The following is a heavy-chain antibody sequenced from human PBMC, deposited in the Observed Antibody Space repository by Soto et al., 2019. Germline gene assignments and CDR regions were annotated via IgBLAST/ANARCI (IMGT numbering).Heavy chain of an antibody. CDR2: TYYSGST. CDR1: GGSISSGDYY. J-gene: IGHJ6*02. CDR3: AGSLVTGMDV. V-gene: IGHV4-30-4*01. D-gene: IGHD2-21*01. Sequence: SETLSLTCTVSGGSISSGDYYWSWIRQPPGKGLEWIGYTYYSGSTYYNPSLKGRVTISVDTSKNQFSLKLSSVTAADTAVYYCAGSLVTGMDVWGQGTTVTVSS.